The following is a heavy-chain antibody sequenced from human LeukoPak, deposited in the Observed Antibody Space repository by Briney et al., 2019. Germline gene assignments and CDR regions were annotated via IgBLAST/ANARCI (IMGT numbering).Heavy chain of an antibody. J-gene: IGHJ5*02. V-gene: IGHV3-7*01. D-gene: IGHD6-6*01. CDR1: GFTFRIYW. Sequence: GGSLRLSCAASGFTFRIYWMSWVRQAPGRGLEWVANINPDGSEKYYVDSVKGRFTISRDNAENSLYLQMNSLRAEDTAVYYCAPPEYGRSEDWSDPWGQGTLVTVSS. CDR3: APPEYGRSEDWSDP. CDR2: INPDGSEK.